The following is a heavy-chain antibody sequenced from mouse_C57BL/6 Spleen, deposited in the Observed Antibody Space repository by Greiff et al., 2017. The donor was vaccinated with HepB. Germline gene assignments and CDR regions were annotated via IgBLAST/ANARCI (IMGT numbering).Heavy chain of an antibody. CDR3: ARGANNDYEFAY. D-gene: IGHD2-4*01. CDR2: ISDGGSYT. J-gene: IGHJ3*01. CDR1: GFTFSSYA. Sequence: EVQGVESGGGLVKPGGSLKLSCAASGFTFSSYAMSWVRQTPEKRLEWVATISDGGSYTYYPDNVKGRFTISRDTAKNNLYLQMSHLKSEDTAMYYCARGANNDYEFAYWGQGNLVTVSA. V-gene: IGHV5-4*01.